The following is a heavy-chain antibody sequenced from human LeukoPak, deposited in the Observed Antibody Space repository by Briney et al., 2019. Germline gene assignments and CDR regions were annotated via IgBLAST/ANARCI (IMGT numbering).Heavy chain of an antibody. CDR2: IIYEGSKK. Sequence: PGGSRRLSCAASGFTFRNYGTQWVRQAPGKGREWGAFIIYEGSKKYYADSVKARFTISRQNSKNTLSLQQNSRRAEDTAVYYYAAIRGRDSSRWYVEYWGQGTLVTVSS. CDR1: GFTFRNYG. D-gene: IGHD6-13*01. V-gene: IGHV3-30*02. J-gene: IGHJ4*02. CDR3: AAIRGRDSSRWYVEY.